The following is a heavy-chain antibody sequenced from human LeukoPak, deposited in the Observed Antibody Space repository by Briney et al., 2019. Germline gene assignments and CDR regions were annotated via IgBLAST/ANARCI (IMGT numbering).Heavy chain of an antibody. CDR1: GFTFSSYG. CDR3: AKDADDGYCSSTSCYYPFDY. J-gene: IGHJ4*02. CDR2: IRYDGSNK. Sequence: GGSLRLSCAASGFTFSSYGLHWVRQAPGKGLEWVAFIRYDGSNKYYADSVKGRFTISRDNSKNTLYLQMNSLRAEDTAVYYCAKDADDGYCSSTSCYYPFDYWGQGTLVTVSS. V-gene: IGHV3-30*02. D-gene: IGHD2-2*03.